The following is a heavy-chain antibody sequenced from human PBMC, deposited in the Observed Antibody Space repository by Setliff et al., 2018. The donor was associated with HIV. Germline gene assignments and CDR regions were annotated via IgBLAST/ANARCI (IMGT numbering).Heavy chain of an antibody. CDR3: ARGVARQVVIDRWFDP. CDR2: ISYSGST. V-gene: IGHV4-34*01. CDR1: GGSFSDFY. J-gene: IGHJ5*02. Sequence: KASETLSLTCAVFGGSFSDFYWSWFRQPPGKGLEWIGEISYSGSTVYNPSLKSRVTMSVDASKNLVSLNLNSVTAADTAIYYCARGVARQVVIDRWFDPWGQGTPVTVSS. D-gene: IGHD2-21*01.